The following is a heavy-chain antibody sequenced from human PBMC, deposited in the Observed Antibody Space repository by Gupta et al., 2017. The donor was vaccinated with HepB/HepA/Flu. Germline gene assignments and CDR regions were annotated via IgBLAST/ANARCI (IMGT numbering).Heavy chain of an antibody. CDR3: ARYCSSTSCYGDFDL. CDR2: IYYSGST. J-gene: IGHJ2*01. D-gene: IGHD2-2*01. CDR1: GGSSSSSSYY. V-gene: IGHV4-39*01. Sequence: QLQLQESGPGLVKPSETLSLTCTVSGGSSSSSSYYWGWLRQPPGKGLEWIGSIYYSGSTYYNPSLKSRVTRSVDTSKNQFSLKLSSVTAADTAVYYCARYCSSTSCYGDFDLWGRGTLVTVSS.